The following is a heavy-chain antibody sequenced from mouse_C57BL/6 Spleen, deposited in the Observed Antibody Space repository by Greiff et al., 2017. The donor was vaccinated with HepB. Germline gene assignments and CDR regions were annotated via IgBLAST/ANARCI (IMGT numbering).Heavy chain of an antibody. CDR2: IYPGDGDT. V-gene: IGHV1-55*01. J-gene: IGHJ3*01. CDR1: GYTFTSYW. Sequence: QVQLQQPGAELVKPGASVKMSCKASGYTFTSYWINWVKQRPGQGLEWIGEIYPGDGDTNYKGKFKGKATLTVDTSSSTAYMQLSSLPSEDSAAYYCASDIFGWFAYWGQGTLVTVSA. CDR3: ASDIFGWFAY.